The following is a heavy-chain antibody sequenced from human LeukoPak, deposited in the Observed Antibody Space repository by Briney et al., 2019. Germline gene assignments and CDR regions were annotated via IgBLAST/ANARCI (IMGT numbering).Heavy chain of an antibody. J-gene: IGHJ6*04. CDR3: AELGITMIGGV. CDR1: GFTFSNYV. V-gene: IGHV3-23*01. CDR2: ISGTGANT. D-gene: IGHD3-10*02. Sequence: GGSLRLSCAVSGFTFSNYVMMWARQAPGKGLEWVSAISGTGANTFYADSVKGRFTMSRDNPKNKLYLQMNSLRAEDTAVYYCAELGITMIGGVWGKGTTVTISS.